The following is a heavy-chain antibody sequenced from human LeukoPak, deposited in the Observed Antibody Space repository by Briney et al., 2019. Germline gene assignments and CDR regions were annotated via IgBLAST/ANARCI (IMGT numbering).Heavy chain of an antibody. Sequence: SETLSLTCAVYGGSFSGYYWSWIRQPPGKGLEWIGEINHSGSTNYNPSLKSRVTISVDTSKSQFSLRLTSVTAADTAVYYCARHVRFLEWLSSYYFDYWGQGTLVTVSS. D-gene: IGHD3-3*01. J-gene: IGHJ4*02. CDR1: GGSFSGYY. CDR2: INHSGST. CDR3: ARHVRFLEWLSSYYFDY. V-gene: IGHV4-34*01.